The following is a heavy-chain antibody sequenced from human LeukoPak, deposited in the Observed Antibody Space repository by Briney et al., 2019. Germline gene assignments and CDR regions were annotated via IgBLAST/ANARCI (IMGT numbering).Heavy chain of an antibody. Sequence: GASVKVSCKVSGYTLTELSMHWVRQAPGKGLEWMGGFDPEDGETIYAQKFQGRVTMTEDTSTDTAYMELSSLRSEDTAVYYCAREGGYSSSWFLMYAFDIWGQGTMVTVSS. J-gene: IGHJ3*02. V-gene: IGHV1-24*01. CDR1: GYTLTELS. CDR3: AREGGYSSSWFLMYAFDI. CDR2: FDPEDGET. D-gene: IGHD6-13*01.